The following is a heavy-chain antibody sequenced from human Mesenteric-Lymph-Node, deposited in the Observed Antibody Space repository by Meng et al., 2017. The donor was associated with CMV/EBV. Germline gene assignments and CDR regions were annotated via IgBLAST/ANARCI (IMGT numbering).Heavy chain of an antibody. D-gene: IGHD2-21*01. CDR3: ASDVAYCGGDCYSNGMDV. CDR1: GYTFTGYY. J-gene: IGHJ6*02. CDR2: IIPILGIA. Sequence: SVKVSCKASGYTFTGYYMHWVRQAPGHGLEWMGRIIPILGIANYAQKFQGRVTITADKSTSTAYMELSSLRSEDTAVYYCASDVAYCGGDCYSNGMDVWGQGTTVTVSS. V-gene: IGHV1-69*04.